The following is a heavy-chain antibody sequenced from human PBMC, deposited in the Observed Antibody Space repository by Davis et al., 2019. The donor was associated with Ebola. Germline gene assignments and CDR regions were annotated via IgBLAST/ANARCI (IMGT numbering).Heavy chain of an antibody. D-gene: IGHD3-9*01. J-gene: IGHJ4*02. CDR3: ARGPLTALDY. CDR2: ISSTSDTI. V-gene: IGHV3-48*04. Sequence: PGGSLRLSCAASGFTFSNYNLNWVRQAPGKGLDFIAYISSTSDTIYYADSVRGRFTISRDNAANSLYLQMNSLRADDTAVYYCARGPLTALDYWGQGTLVTVSS. CDR1: GFTFSNYN.